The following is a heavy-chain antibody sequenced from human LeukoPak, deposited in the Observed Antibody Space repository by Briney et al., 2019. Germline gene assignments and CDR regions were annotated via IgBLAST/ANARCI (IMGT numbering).Heavy chain of an antibody. V-gene: IGHV4-4*07. CDR2: IYTSGST. J-gene: IGHJ4*02. CDR3: ARYPYYYGSGLD. Sequence: SETLSLTCTVSGGSISSYYWSWIRQPAGKGLEWIGRIYTSGSTNYNPSLKSRVTMSVDTSKNQFSLKLSSATAADTAVYYCARYPYYYGSGLDWGQGTLVTVSS. CDR1: GGSISSYY. D-gene: IGHD3-10*01.